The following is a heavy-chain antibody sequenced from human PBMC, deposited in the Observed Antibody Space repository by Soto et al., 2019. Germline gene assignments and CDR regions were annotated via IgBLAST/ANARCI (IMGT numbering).Heavy chain of an antibody. V-gene: IGHV4-61*08. D-gene: IGHD5-18*01. Sequence: PLETLSLTCTVSGGSSSSGDYYWSWIRQPPGKGLEWIGSIYYSGSTNYNPSLKSRVTISVDTSKNQFSLKLSSVTAADTAVYYCARQGYSYGYVFDYWGQGTLVTVSS. CDR3: ARQGYSYGYVFDY. J-gene: IGHJ4*02. CDR1: GGSSSSGDYY. CDR2: IYYSGST.